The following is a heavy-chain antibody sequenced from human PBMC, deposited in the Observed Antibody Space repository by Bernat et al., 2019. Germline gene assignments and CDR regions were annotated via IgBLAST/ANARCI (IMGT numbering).Heavy chain of an antibody. D-gene: IGHD1-7*01. CDR2: ISYDGSNK. CDR1: GFTFSSYG. Sequence: QVQLVESGGGVVQPGRSLRLSCAASGFTFSSYGMHWVRQAPGKGLEWVAVISYDGSNKYYADSVKGRFTISRDNSKNTLYLQMNSLRAEDTAVYYCAKDSNWNSPNWYFDLWGRGTLVTVSS. V-gene: IGHV3-30*18. J-gene: IGHJ2*01. CDR3: AKDSNWNSPNWYFDL.